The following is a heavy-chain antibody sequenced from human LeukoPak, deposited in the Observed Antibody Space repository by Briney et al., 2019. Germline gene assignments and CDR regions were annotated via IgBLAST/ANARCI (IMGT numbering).Heavy chain of an antibody. V-gene: IGHV4-4*07. D-gene: IGHD3-22*01. J-gene: IGHJ4*02. CDR1: GGSISSYY. CDR3: ARGVRDSYYYDSSGYYPFVY. Sequence: SETLSLTCTVSGGSISSYYWSWIRQPAGKGLEWIGRIYTSGSTNYNPSLKSRVTMSVDTSKNQFSLKLSSVTAADTAVYYCARGVRDSYYYDSSGYYPFVYWGQGTLVTVSS. CDR2: IYTSGST.